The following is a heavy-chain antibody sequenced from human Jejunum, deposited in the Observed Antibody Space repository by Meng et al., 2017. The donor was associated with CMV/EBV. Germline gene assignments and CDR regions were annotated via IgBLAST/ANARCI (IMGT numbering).Heavy chain of an antibody. CDR3: AAKIDITYFDF. V-gene: IGHV1-46*01. CDR1: GYTFTSYF. D-gene: IGHD1-14*01. Sequence: CKASGYTFTSYFMHWVRQAPGQGLEWMGVINPNGGTTAYAQKFQGRVTMTGDTSTSTIYMELNSLRSEDTAVYFCAAKIDITYFDFWGQGTLVTVSS. J-gene: IGHJ4*02. CDR2: INPNGGTT.